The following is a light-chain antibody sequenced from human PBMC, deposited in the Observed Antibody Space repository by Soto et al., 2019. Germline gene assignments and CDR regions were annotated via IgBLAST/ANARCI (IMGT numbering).Light chain of an antibody. CDR3: QQRSNWPRLT. CDR1: QSVSSY. J-gene: IGKJ4*01. V-gene: IGKV3-11*01. CDR2: DAS. Sequence: EIVLTQSPATLSLSPGERATLSCRASQSVSSYLAWYQQKPGQAPRLLIYDASNRATGIPARFSGSGSGTDFPLTISSLEPEEFAAYYCQQRSNWPRLTFGGGTKVKIK.